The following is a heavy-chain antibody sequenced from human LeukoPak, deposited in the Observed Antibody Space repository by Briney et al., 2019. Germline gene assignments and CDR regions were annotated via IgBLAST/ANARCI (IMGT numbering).Heavy chain of an antibody. J-gene: IGHJ4*02. V-gene: IGHV3-53*01. D-gene: IGHD6-13*01. Sequence: GGSLRLSCAASGFTVSSNYMSWVRQAPGKGLEWVSVIYGGGSTYYADSVKGRFTISRDNSKNTLYLQMNSLRAEDTAVYYCARVRMSQGSSWYDFDYWGQGTRVTVSS. CDR1: GFTVSSNY. CDR3: ARVRMSQGSSWYDFDY. CDR2: IYGGGST.